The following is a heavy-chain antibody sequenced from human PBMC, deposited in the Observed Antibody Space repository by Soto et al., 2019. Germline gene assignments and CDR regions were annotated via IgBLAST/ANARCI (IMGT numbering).Heavy chain of an antibody. CDR2: IYYSGST. CDR1: GGSISSGGYS. V-gene: IGHV4-30-2*05. CDR3: ARERPDGSRLDP. J-gene: IGHJ5*02. D-gene: IGHD6-13*01. Sequence: QLQLQESGSGLVKPSQTLSLTCAVSGGSISSGGYSWSWIRQPPGKGLEWIGYIYYSGSTYYNPSLKSRVTISVDTSKNQFSLKLSSVTAADTAVYYCARERPDGSRLDPWGQGTLVTVSS.